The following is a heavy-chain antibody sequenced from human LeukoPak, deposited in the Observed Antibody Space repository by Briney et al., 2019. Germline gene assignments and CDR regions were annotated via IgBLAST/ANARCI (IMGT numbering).Heavy chain of an antibody. J-gene: IGHJ4*02. CDR3: ARLKVGSGGYYFQDF. CDR1: GGSLSGYS. V-gene: IGHV4-59*08. Sequence: PSETLSLTCTASGGSLSGYSWSWIRQPPGKGLEWIGYIYYTGSTNYNPSLKSRVTISLDTSKNQFSLSLSSVTAADTAVYYCARLKVGSGGYYFQDFWGQGTLVTVSS. D-gene: IGHD1-26*01. CDR2: IYYTGST.